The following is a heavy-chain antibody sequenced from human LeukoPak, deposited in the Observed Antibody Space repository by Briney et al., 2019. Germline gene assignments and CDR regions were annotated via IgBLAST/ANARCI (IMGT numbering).Heavy chain of an antibody. CDR1: GFTFSSNW. CDR2: LSSDGMTI. J-gene: IGHJ6*03. D-gene: IGHD4-11*01. Sequence: GGSPRLSCAASGFTFSSNWMHWVRQAPGKGLVWVSRLSSDGMTITYADFVKGRFTISRDNAKNMLFLQMDSLRAEDTAVYFCARGGTAMTTLDYMDVWGKGTTVTVSS. V-gene: IGHV3-74*01. CDR3: ARGGTAMTTLDYMDV.